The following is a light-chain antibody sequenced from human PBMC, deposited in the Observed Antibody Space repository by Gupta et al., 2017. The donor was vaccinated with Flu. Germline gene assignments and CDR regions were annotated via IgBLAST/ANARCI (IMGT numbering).Light chain of an antibody. V-gene: IGLV1-44*01. Sequence: QSALTQPPSASAPPAQRVTISRSGSSSNIGSNTVNWYQQLPGTAPNLLIYSNNQRPSGVPDRFSGSKSGTSASLAISGLQSEDEADYYCAAWDDSLNGPLFGGGTKLTVL. CDR1: SSNIGSNT. CDR3: AAWDDSLNGPL. J-gene: IGLJ2*01. CDR2: SNN.